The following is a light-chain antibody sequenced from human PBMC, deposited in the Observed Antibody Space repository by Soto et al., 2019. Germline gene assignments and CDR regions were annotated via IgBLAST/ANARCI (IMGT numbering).Light chain of an antibody. CDR2: DAS. CDR1: QYISDV. CDR3: QKFYDLPIN. Sequence: DIQMTQSPSSLSASVVDRVTITCQASQYISDVLNWYQQQPGKAPKVLIYDASKLQTGVPSRFSGRGSGKDFTFTISSLQPDDSGTYYCQKFYDLPINFGQGTRLEIK. V-gene: IGKV1-33*01. J-gene: IGKJ5*01.